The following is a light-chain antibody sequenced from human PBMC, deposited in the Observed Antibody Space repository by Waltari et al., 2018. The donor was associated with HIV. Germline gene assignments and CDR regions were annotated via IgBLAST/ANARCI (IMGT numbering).Light chain of an antibody. V-gene: IGLV2-23*02. CDR2: EVT. CDR3: CSCPRSGIRYV. J-gene: IGLJ1*01. CDR1: SSTAGRADL. Sequence: QSALTQPASVSGSPGPSITIPCTGTSSTAGRADLVLWYQQHPGEAPKLIIYEVTKRPSGVSNRFSGSKSGNTASLTISGLQAEDEADYYCCSCPRSGIRYVFGTGTKVTVL.